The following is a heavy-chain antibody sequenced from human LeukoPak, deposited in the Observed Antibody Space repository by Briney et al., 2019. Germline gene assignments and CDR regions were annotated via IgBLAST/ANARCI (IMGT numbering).Heavy chain of an antibody. D-gene: IGHD1-14*01. V-gene: IGHV3-33*06. CDR3: AKDRRYEGVPFDP. CDR2: IWYDGSNK. CDR1: GFTLSSYG. J-gene: IGHJ5*02. Sequence: GGSLRLSCAASGFTLSSYGMHWVRQAPGKGLEWVAVIWYDGSNKYYADSVKGRFTISRDNSKNTLYLQMNSLRAEDTAVYYCAKDRRYEGVPFDPWGQGTLVTVSS.